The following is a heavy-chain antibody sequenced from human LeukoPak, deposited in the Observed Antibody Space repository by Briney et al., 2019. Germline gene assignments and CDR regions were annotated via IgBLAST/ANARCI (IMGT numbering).Heavy chain of an antibody. CDR1: GYSISSGYY. CDR3: AKSNGYGLIDV. V-gene: IGHV4-38-2*02. J-gene: IGHJ3*01. D-gene: IGHD3-22*01. Sequence: SETLSLTCTVSGYSISSGYYWGWIRQPPGKGLEWIGSIYHSGSTYYSPSLKSRVTISLDTSRNQFSLKLNSVTAADTAVYYCAKSNGYGLIDVWGQGTMVTVSS. CDR2: IYHSGST.